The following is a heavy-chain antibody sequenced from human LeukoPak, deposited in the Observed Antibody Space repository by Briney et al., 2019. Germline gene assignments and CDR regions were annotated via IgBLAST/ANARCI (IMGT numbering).Heavy chain of an antibody. CDR3: AKQQGALIQQWYFDY. V-gene: IGHV3-23*01. D-gene: IGHD5-18*01. CDR1: GFKFRDYA. J-gene: IGHJ4*02. Sequence: GGSLRLSCAASGFKFRDYAMSWVRQAPGKGLEWVSTVEKTGGRAYYADSVKGRFIVSRDNYKNTLYLQMNSMRAEATAQYYCAKQQGALIQQWYFDYWGQGTLVTVSS. CDR2: VEKTGGRA.